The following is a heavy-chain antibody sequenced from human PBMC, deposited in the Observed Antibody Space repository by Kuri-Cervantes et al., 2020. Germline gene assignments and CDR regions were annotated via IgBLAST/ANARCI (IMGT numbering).Heavy chain of an antibody. CDR1: GFTSSSYS. J-gene: IGHJ4*02. D-gene: IGHD3-22*01. V-gene: IGHV3-48*02. Sequence: GGSLRLSCAASGFTSSSYSMNWVRQAPGKGLEWVSYISSSSSTIYYADSVKGRFTISRDNAKNSLYLQMNSLRDEDTAVYYCARLDCGGRGYYDSSGYPDYWGQGTLVTVSS. CDR3: ARLDCGGRGYYDSSGYPDY. CDR2: ISSSSSTI.